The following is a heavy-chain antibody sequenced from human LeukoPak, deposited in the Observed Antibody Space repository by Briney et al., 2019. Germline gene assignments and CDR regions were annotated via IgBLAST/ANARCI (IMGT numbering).Heavy chain of an antibody. D-gene: IGHD3-3*01. V-gene: IGHV4-39*07. J-gene: IGHJ4*02. CDR3: ARYDFNKFFDY. Sequence: SETLSLTCTVSGGSISSSSYYWGWIRQPPGKGLEWIGSIYYSGSTFYNPSLKSRVTISVDTSKNQFSLKLSSVTAADTAVYYCARYDFNKFFDYWGQGTLVTVSS. CDR1: GGSISSSSYY. CDR2: IYYSGST.